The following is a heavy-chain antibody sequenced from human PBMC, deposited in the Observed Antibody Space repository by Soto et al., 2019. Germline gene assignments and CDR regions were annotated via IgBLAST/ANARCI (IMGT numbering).Heavy chain of an antibody. J-gene: IGHJ3*02. V-gene: IGHV1-69*06. CDR1: GGTLSDHG. CDR3: ARGVYGSGNYYTGPSAFDI. CDR2: TIPVFNTA. Sequence: QVQLEQSGAEVKKPGSSVKVSCKASGGTLSDHGVAWLRQAPGQGLEWMGGTIPVFNTAKYAQKIQGRVTVTVDKFPNIASMDLRSLRSDDTAFYFCARGVYGSGNYYTGPSAFDIWGQGTMVIGSS. D-gene: IGHD3-10*01.